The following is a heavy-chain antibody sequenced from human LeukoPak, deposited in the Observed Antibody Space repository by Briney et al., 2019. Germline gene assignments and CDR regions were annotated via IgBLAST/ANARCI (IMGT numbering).Heavy chain of an antibody. Sequence: ASVKVSFKASGGTFSSYAISWVRQAPGQGLEWMGGIIPIFGTANYAQKFQGRVTITTDESTSTAYMELSSLRSEDTAVYYCARHYGGNPYFDYWGQGTLVTVSS. J-gene: IGHJ4*02. CDR1: GGTFSSYA. CDR3: ARHYGGNPYFDY. V-gene: IGHV1-69*05. CDR2: IIPIFGTA. D-gene: IGHD4-23*01.